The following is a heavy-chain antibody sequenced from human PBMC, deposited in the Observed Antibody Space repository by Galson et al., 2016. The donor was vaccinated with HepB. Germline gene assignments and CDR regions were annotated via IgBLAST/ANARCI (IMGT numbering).Heavy chain of an antibody. D-gene: IGHD5-24*01. CDR3: ARRMATITSFHY. V-gene: IGHV3-74*01. CDR2: IISDGSST. CDR1: GFTFSSYW. J-gene: IGHJ4*02. Sequence: SLRLSCAASGFTFSSYWMHWVRQAPGKGLVWVSRIISDGSSTSYADSVKGRFTISRDNAKNTLYLQMNSLRAGDTAVYYCARRMATITSFHYGGQGTLVTGSA.